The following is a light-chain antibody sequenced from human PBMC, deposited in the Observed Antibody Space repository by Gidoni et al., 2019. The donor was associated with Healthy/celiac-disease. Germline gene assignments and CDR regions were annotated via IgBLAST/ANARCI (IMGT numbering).Light chain of an antibody. CDR2: GAS. J-gene: IGKJ2*01. Sequence: EIVLTPSPGTLSLSPGERATLSCRASQSVSSSYLAWYQQKPGQAPRLLSYGASSRATGIPDRFSGSGSGTDFTLTISRLEPEDFAVYYCQQYGSSPEYTFGQGTKLEIK. CDR1: QSVSSSY. CDR3: QQYGSSPEYT. V-gene: IGKV3-20*01.